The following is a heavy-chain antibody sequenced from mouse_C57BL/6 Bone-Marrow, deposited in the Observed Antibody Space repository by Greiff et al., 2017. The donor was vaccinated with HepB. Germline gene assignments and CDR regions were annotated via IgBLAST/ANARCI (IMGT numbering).Heavy chain of an antibody. CDR2: IDPNSGGT. V-gene: IGHV1-72*01. CDR1: GYTFTSYW. CDR3: ARDFITTVVARGYFDV. Sequence: VQLQQPGAELVKPGASVKLSCKASGYTFTSYWMHWVKQRPGRGLEWIGRIDPNSGGTKYNEKFKSKATLTVDKPSSTAYMQLSSLTSEDSAVYYCARDFITTVVARGYFDVWGTGTTVTVSS. D-gene: IGHD1-1*01. J-gene: IGHJ1*03.